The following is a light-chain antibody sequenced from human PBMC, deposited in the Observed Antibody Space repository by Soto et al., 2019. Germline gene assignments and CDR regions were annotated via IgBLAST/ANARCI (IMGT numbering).Light chain of an antibody. J-gene: IGKJ1*01. V-gene: IGKV3-20*01. CDR3: QQYGSSSWT. CDR1: QSFSSSF. CDR2: GAS. Sequence: EIVLTQSPGTLSLSPGERATLSCRASQSFSSSFLAWYQQKRGQAPRLLIYGASSRATGIPDRFSGSGSGTDFSLTISRLEPEDFAVYYCQQYGSSSWTFGQGTKVEIK.